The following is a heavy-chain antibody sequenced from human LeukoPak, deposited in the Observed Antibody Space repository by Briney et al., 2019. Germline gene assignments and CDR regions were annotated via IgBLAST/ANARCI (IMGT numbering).Heavy chain of an antibody. CDR3: ARTNTVYGDFDY. CDR2: IFPNGRT. CDR1: GLTVTDNY. D-gene: IGHD2/OR15-2a*01. V-gene: IGHV3-53*01. Sequence: GGSLRLSCAASGLTVTDNYFSWVRQAPGKGLEWVSVIFPNGRTYHADSVKGRFTISRDRPKNTLLLQMNSLRADDTALYHCARTNTVYGDFDYWGQGILVTVSS. J-gene: IGHJ4*02.